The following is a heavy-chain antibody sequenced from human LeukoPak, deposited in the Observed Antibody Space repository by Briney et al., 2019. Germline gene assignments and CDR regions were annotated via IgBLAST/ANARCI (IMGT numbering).Heavy chain of an antibody. CDR3: VSDLCGGDDQ. J-gene: IGHJ5*02. CDR2: IDEDGKTI. Sequence: GGSLRLSCAASGITFNSYWMQWVRQAPGKGLVWVSRIDEDGKTIDYADSVKGRFTISRENAKDTLYLQMSSRRDEDTAVYYCVSDLCGGDDQWGRGTLVTVSS. V-gene: IGHV3-74*01. D-gene: IGHD3-3*01. CDR1: GITFNSYW.